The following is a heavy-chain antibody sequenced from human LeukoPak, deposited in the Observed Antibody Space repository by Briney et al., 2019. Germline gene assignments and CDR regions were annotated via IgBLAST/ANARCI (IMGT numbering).Heavy chain of an antibody. D-gene: IGHD3-3*01. J-gene: IGHJ3*02. CDR1: GFTFSSYW. CDR2: IKQDGSEK. V-gene: IGHV3-7*01. CDR3: ARAIITIFGVVIIGSNAFDI. Sequence: GGSLRLSCAASGFTFSSYWMSWVRQAPGKGLEWVANIKQDGSEKYYVDSVKGRFTISRDNAKNSLYLQMNSLRAEDSAVYYCARAIITIFGVVIIGSNAFDIWGQGTMVTVSS.